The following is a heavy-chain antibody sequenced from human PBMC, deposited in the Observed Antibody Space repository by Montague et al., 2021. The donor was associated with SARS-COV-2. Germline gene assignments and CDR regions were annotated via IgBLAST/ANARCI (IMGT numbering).Heavy chain of an antibody. Sequence: SLRLSLSASGFTFSSYAMHWVRQAPGKGLEWVAVISYDGSNKYYVDSVKGRFTISRDNSKNTLYLQVNSLRAEDTAVYYCARDKRRITTAFGYYGMDVWGQGTTVTVSS. D-gene: IGHD3-16*01. J-gene: IGHJ6*02. CDR2: ISYDGSNK. CDR3: ARDKRRITTAFGYYGMDV. CDR1: GFTFSSYA. V-gene: IGHV3-30*04.